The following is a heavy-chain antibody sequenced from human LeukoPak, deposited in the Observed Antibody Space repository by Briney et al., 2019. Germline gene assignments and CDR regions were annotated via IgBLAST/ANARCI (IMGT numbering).Heavy chain of an antibody. CDR3: AREAPMATIFHYYYGMDV. D-gene: IGHD5-24*01. V-gene: IGHV4-30-4*01. CDR1: GGSISSGDYY. Sequence: PSETLSLTCTVSGGSISSGDYYWSWIRQPPGKGLEWIGYIYYSGSTYYNPSLKSRVTISVDTSKNQFSLKLSSVTAADTAVYYCAREAPMATIFHYYYGMDVWGQGTTVTVSS. CDR2: IYYSGST. J-gene: IGHJ6*02.